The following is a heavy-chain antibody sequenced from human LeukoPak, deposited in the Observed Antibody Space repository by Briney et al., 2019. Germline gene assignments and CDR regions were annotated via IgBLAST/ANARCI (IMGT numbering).Heavy chain of an antibody. D-gene: IGHD2-21*01. CDR2: INPNSDYT. CDR1: GYTFSDYY. Sequence: RGASVRVSCKASGYTFSDYYIHWVRQAPGQGLEWMGWINPNSDYTFYAQKFQGRVALTRDTSISTVYMELTTLTSDDTALYYCAVAPGDYWGQGTLVSVSA. V-gene: IGHV1-2*02. J-gene: IGHJ4*02. CDR3: AVAPGDY.